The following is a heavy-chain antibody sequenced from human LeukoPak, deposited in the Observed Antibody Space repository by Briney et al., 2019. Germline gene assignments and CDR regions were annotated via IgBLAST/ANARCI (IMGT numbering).Heavy chain of an antibody. CDR2: ISGSGDTT. CDR1: GFTFSNYA. V-gene: IGHV3-23*01. Sequence: GGSLRLSCAASGFTFSNYAMSWVRQAPGKGPEWVSGISGSGDTTHYADSVKGRFTISRDNSKNTLYLQMNSLGAEDTAVYYCAKDRSDNSSWYCMDVWGQGTTVTVSS. J-gene: IGHJ6*02. CDR3: AKDRSDNSSWYCMDV. D-gene: IGHD6-19*01.